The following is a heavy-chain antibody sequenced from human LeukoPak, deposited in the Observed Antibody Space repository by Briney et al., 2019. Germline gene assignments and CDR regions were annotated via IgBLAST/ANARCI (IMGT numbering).Heavy chain of an antibody. CDR3: ARSFTSSWYSFDY. D-gene: IGHD6-13*01. Sequence: GGSLRLSCAASGFTFSTYAMNWVRQAPGKGLEWVSTIGGTGRTTYYADSVKSRFTISRDNSKNTLYLQMNSLRAEDTAIYYCARSFTSSWYSFDYWGQGTLVTVSS. J-gene: IGHJ4*02. V-gene: IGHV3-23*01. CDR2: IGGTGRTT. CDR1: GFTFSTYA.